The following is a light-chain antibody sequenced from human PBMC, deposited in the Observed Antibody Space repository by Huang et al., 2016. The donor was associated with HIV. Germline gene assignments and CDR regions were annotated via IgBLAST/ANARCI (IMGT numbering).Light chain of an antibody. CDR3: QQTYTDLWA. Sequence: DIQITQYPSSLSASVGDRVTVTCRASQNIGNYVNWYQHKPGKAPNILISATSNLQGGVPSRFSGSGSGTVFILTITSLRLEDFATYYCQQTYTDLWAFGQGTTVDMK. CDR1: QNIGNY. CDR2: ATS. J-gene: IGKJ1*01. V-gene: IGKV1-39*01.